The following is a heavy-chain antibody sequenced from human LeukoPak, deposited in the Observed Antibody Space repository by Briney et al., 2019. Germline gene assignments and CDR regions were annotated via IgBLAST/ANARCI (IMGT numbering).Heavy chain of an antibody. CDR1: GYSISSGYY. V-gene: IGHV4-38-2*01. CDR3: ARAPSYDFWSGYFDY. Sequence: PSQTLSLTCAVSGYSISSGYYWGWIRQPPGKGLEGIGSIYHSGSTYYNPSLKSRVTISVDTSKNQFSLKLSSVTAADTAVYYCARAPSYDFWSGYFDYWGQGTLVTVSS. J-gene: IGHJ4*02. D-gene: IGHD3-3*01. CDR2: IYHSGST.